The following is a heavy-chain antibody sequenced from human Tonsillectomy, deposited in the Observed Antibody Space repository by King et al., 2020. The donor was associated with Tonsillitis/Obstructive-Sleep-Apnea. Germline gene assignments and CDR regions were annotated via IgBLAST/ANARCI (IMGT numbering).Heavy chain of an antibody. CDR2: INPSGGST. CDR1: GYTFTSYY. D-gene: IGHD5-12*01. V-gene: IGHV1-46*01. Sequence: QLVQSGAEVKKPGASVKVSCKASGYTFTSYYMHWVRQAPGQGLEWMGIINPSGGSTSYAQKFQGRGTMTRDTATRTVYMELSSLRSEDTAVYYCARTGIVATTTSFDYWGQGTLVTVSS. J-gene: IGHJ4*02. CDR3: ARTGIVATTTSFDY.